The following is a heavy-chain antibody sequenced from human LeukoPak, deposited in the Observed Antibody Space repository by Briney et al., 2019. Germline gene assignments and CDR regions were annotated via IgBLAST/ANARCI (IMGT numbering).Heavy chain of an antibody. D-gene: IGHD3-9*01. Sequence: SETLSLTCTVSGGSISSYYWSWIRQPPGKGLEWIGYIYYSGSTNYNPSLKSRVTISVDTSKNQFSLKLSSVTAADTAVYYCAGHPEPWGILTDYWGQGTLVTVSS. V-gene: IGHV4-59*08. CDR2: IYYSGST. J-gene: IGHJ4*02. CDR3: AGHPEPWGILTDY. CDR1: GGSISSYY.